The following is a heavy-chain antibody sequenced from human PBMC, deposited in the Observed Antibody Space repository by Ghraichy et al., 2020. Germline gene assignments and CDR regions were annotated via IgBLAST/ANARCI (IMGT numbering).Heavy chain of an antibody. CDR2: IYYSGST. Sequence: SETLSLTCTVSGGSISSYYWSWIRQPPGKGLEWIGYIYYSGSTNYNPSLKSRVTISVDTSKNQFSLKLSSVTAADTAVYYCARRLRVGAEYYFDYWGQGTLVTVSS. J-gene: IGHJ4*02. CDR3: ARRLRVGAEYYFDY. CDR1: GGSISSYY. D-gene: IGHD1-26*01. V-gene: IGHV4-59*08.